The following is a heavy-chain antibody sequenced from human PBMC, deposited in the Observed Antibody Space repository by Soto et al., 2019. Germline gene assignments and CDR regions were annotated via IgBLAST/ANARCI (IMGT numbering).Heavy chain of an antibody. CDR1: GFTFSSYA. D-gene: IGHD3-16*01. Sequence: GGSLRLSCAASGFTFSSYAMSWVRQAPGKGLEWVSAISGSGGSTYYADSVKGRFTISRDNSKSTLYLQMNSLRAEDTAVYYCAKCPRVGRLGAGYYYYYGMDVWGQGTTVTVSS. CDR3: AKCPRVGRLGAGYYYYYGMDV. CDR2: ISGSGGST. J-gene: IGHJ6*02. V-gene: IGHV3-23*01.